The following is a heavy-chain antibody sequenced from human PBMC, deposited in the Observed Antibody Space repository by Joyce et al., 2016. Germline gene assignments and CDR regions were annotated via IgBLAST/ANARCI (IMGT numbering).Heavy chain of an antibody. V-gene: IGHV3-21*01. CDR2: LSSNSSYI. D-gene: IGHD2-8*01. CDR1: GFTFSSYS. J-gene: IGHJ4*02. Sequence: EVQLVESGGGVVKPGGSLSLSCAASGFTFSSYSMSWVRQAPGKGLEWVSCLSSNSSYIKYTDTVKGRFTITRDNAKNSLYLQMNSLRVEDTAVYYCARSSYTNGIFHYWGQGTLVTVSS. CDR3: ARSSYTNGIFHY.